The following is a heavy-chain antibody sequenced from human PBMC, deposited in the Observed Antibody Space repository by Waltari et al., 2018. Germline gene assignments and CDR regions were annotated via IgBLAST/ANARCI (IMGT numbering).Heavy chain of an antibody. D-gene: IGHD1-26*01. CDR2: IYYSGST. CDR3: ARDRARRGWELLLGNPPGGAQLNYGMDV. J-gene: IGHJ6*02. V-gene: IGHV4-59*01. CDR1: GGSISSYY. Sequence: QVQLQESGPGLVKPSETLSLTCTVSGGSISSYYWSWIRQPPGKGLEWIGYIYYSGSTNYNPSLKRRVSISVDRAKNQFSRKLRCVTAAETAGYYCARDRARRGWELLLGNPPGGAQLNYGMDVWGQGTTVTVSS.